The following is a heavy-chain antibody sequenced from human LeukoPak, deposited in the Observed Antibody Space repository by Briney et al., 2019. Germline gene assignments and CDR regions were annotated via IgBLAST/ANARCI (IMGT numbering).Heavy chain of an antibody. CDR3: ARDRYGVRGKNYYYYGMDV. CDR2: IWYDGSNK. V-gene: IGHV3-33*01. Sequence: GRSLRLSCAASGFTLSSYGMHWVRQAPGKGLEWVAVIWYDGSNKYYADSVKGRFTISRDNSKNTLYLQMNSLRAEDTAVYYCARDRYGVRGKNYYYYGMDVWGQGTTVTVSS. J-gene: IGHJ6*02. CDR1: GFTLSSYG. D-gene: IGHD3-10*01.